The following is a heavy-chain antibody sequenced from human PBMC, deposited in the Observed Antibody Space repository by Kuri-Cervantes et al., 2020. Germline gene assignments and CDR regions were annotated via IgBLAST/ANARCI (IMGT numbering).Heavy chain of an antibody. V-gene: IGHV3-11*01. Sequence: GGSLRLSCAASGFTFSDYYMSWIRQAPGKGLEWISYISNSGTTIYYAADSVKGRFTLSRDNAENSLYLQTNSLRAEDTAVYYCARDKGIYDPSGVRGYYFDYWGQGTLVTVSS. CDR2: ISNSGTTI. CDR3: ARDKGIYDPSGVRGYYFDY. CDR1: GFTFSDYY. J-gene: IGHJ4*02. D-gene: IGHD3-22*01.